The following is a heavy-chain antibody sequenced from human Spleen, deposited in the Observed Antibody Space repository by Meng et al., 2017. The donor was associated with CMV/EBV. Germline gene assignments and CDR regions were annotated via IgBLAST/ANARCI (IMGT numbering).Heavy chain of an antibody. CDR3: ARTHSSGWSYWFDT. V-gene: IGHV3-43D*03. J-gene: IGHJ5*02. CDR2: ISWDGGST. Sequence: GESLKISCAASGFTFDDYAMHWVRQAPGKGLEWVSLISWDGGSTYYADSVKGRLTISRDNRKNSLYLQMNSLRAEDTAVYYCARTHSSGWSYWFDTWGQGTLVTVSS. CDR1: GFTFDDYA. D-gene: IGHD6-19*01.